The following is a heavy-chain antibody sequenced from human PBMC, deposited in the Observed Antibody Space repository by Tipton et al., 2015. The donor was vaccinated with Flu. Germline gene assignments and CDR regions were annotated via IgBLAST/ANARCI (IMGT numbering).Heavy chain of an antibody. CDR1: GFTVNSNY. D-gene: IGHD3-3*01. CDR3: AREGGYDFWSGYYPYAMDV. CDR2: IYSDGTT. J-gene: IGHJ6*02. V-gene: IGHV3-53*01. Sequence: VQLVQSGGGLIQPGESLRVSCAASGFTVNSNYMTWVRQAPGKGLEWVSVIYSDGTTYYADSVKGRFTISRDISKNTLYLQMNSLRVEDTAVYYCAREGGYDFWSGYYPYAMDVWGQGTTVTVSS.